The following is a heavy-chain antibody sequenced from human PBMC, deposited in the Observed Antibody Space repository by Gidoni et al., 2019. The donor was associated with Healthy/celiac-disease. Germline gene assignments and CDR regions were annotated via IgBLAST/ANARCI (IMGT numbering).Heavy chain of an antibody. CDR1: GGSFSGYY. J-gene: IGHJ4*02. Sequence: QVQLQQWGAGLLKPSETLSLTCAVYGGSFSGYYWSWIRQPPGKGLEWIGEINHSGSTNYNPSLKSRVTISVDTSKNQFSLKLSSVTAADTAVYYCARGRGIAAVGKYYFDYWGQGTLVTVSS. CDR2: INHSGST. CDR3: ARGRGIAAVGKYYFDY. D-gene: IGHD6-13*01. V-gene: IGHV4-34*01.